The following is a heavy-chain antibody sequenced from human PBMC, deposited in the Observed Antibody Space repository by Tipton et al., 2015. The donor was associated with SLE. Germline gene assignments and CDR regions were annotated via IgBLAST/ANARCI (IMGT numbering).Heavy chain of an antibody. Sequence: GPLRLSCTASGFMFSSYWMTWLRQAPGKGLEWVANIKPDGREQYYVESVEGRFTISRDNTQNSLYLQMNGLRDEDTAMYYCATDPAPPGLNWFDSWGQGTLVTVSS. D-gene: IGHD7-27*01. V-gene: IGHV3-7*01. CDR2: IKPDGREQ. CDR1: GFMFSSYW. CDR3: ATDPAPPGLNWFDS. J-gene: IGHJ5*01.